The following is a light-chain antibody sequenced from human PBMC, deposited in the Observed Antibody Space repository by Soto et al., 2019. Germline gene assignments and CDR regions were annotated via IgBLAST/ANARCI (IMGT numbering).Light chain of an antibody. CDR1: QSVSNN. CDR2: VAS. Sequence: EIVTTQSPATLSVSPGERATLSCRASQSVSNNLPWYQQRPGQAHSLLIYVASTRASGVPARFSGSGSGTDVALTISSLQPEDFAVYYCQQYNVWPPWTFGQGTKVEIK. CDR3: QQYNVWPPWT. V-gene: IGKV3-15*01. J-gene: IGKJ1*01.